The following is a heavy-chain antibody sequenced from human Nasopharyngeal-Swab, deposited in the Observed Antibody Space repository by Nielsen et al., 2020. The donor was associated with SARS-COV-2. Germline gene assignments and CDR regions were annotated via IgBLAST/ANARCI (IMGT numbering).Heavy chain of an antibody. J-gene: IGHJ3*02. D-gene: IGHD3-10*01. V-gene: IGHV3-21*04. CDR3: ARVPPMVRGVFAFDI. CDR1: GFTFSSYS. Sequence: GGSLRLSCAASGFTFSSYSMNWVRQAPGKGLEWVSSISSSSSYIYYADSVKGRFTISRDNSKNTLYLQMNSLRAEDTAVYYCARVPPMVRGVFAFDIWGQGTMVTVSS. CDR2: ISSSSSYI.